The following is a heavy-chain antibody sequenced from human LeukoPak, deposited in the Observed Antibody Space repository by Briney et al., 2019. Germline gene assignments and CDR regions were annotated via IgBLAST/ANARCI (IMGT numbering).Heavy chain of an antibody. CDR2: ISSSGSTT. CDR3: ASYCSTTSCYAVDY. J-gene: IGHJ4*02. Sequence: GGSLRLSCAASAFTFSSYSMNWVRQAPGKGLEWVSYISSSGSTTYYADSVKGRFTISRDNAKNSLYLQMNSLRAEDTAVYYCASYCSTTSCYAVDYWGQGTLVTVSS. D-gene: IGHD2-2*01. V-gene: IGHV3-48*01. CDR1: AFTFSSYS.